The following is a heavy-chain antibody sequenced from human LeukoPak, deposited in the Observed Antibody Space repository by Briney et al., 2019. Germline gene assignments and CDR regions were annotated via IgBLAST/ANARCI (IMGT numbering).Heavy chain of an antibody. Sequence: SETLSLTCTVSGDSITGYYWGWLRQPPGKGLEWIGNIYYTGNTYYNPSLKSRVTISVDTSKNQLSLKLSSVTAADTAVYYCARDPDFWSGYYYFDYWGQGTLVTVSS. J-gene: IGHJ4*02. CDR3: ARDPDFWSGYYYFDY. D-gene: IGHD3-3*01. CDR2: IYYTGNT. V-gene: IGHV4-39*07. CDR1: GDSITGYY.